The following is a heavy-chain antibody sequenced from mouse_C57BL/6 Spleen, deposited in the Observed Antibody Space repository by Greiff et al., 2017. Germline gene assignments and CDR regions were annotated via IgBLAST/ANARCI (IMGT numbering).Heavy chain of an antibody. D-gene: IGHD2-2*01. J-gene: IGHJ3*01. CDR3: ARDMVTTRFAY. CDR2: ISAGGSYT. Sequence: EVKLVESGGGLVKPGGSLKLSCAASGFTFSSYAMSWVRQTPEQRLEWVATISAGGSYTYYPDNVKGRFTISRANATNTLYLQLSTLPSEDTAMDYCARDMVTTRFAYWGQGTLVTVSA. V-gene: IGHV5-4*01. CDR1: GFTFSSYA.